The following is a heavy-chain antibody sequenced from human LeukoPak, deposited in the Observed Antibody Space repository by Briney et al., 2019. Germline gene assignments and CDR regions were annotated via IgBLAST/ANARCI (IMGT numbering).Heavy chain of an antibody. J-gene: IGHJ4*02. V-gene: IGHV3-7*03. CDR3: AKGRPYDILTGFDY. CDR2: VNQGGTEK. Sequence: GGSLRLSCAASGFTFSSQWMGWVRQAPGKGLEWVANVNQGGTEKFYVDSVKGRFTISRDNSKNTLYLQMNSLRAEDTAVYYCAKGRPYDILTGFDYWGQGTLVTVSS. D-gene: IGHD3-9*01. CDR1: GFTFSSQW.